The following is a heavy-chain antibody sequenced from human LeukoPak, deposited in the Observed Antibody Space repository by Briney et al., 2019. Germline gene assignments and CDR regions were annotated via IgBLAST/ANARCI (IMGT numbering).Heavy chain of an antibody. J-gene: IGHJ5*02. V-gene: IGHV3-7*01. Sequence: GVSLRLSCAASGFIFRSHWMSWVRQDPGKGLEWVASIKQDGSDIYYVDSVEGRFTISRDNAKSSLFLEMNSLRAEDTAVYYCARDATWGQGTLVTVSS. CDR3: ARDAT. CDR1: GFIFRSHW. CDR2: IKQDGSDI.